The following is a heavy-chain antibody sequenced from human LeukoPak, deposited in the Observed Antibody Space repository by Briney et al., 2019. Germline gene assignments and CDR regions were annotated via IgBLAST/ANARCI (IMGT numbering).Heavy chain of an antibody. CDR1: GFTFSGSA. CDR3: TRDSGTYNRFDP. D-gene: IGHD1-26*01. CDR2: IDKKDKGYATAT. J-gene: IGHJ5*02. Sequence: GGSLRLSCAASGFTFSGSAIHWVRQSSGKGLEWVGQIDKKDKGYATATAYAASVKGRFTISRDDSINTAYLQMKSLKTEDTALYYCTRDSGTYNRFDPWGQGTLVTVSS. V-gene: IGHV3-73*01.